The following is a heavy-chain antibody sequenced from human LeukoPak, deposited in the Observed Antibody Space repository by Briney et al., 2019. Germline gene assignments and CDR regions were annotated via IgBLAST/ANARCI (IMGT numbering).Heavy chain of an antibody. CDR3: AREHFDFDY. V-gene: IGHV3-23*01. J-gene: IGHJ4*02. CDR2: ITGSGIST. D-gene: IGHD2/OR15-2a*01. Sequence: GGSLRLSCAASGFTFSSYAMSWVRQAPGKGLEWVSAITGSGISTYYADSVKGRFTISRDNSKNTLYLQMNSLRAEDTAAYYCAREHFDFDYWGQGTLVTVSS. CDR1: GFTFSSYA.